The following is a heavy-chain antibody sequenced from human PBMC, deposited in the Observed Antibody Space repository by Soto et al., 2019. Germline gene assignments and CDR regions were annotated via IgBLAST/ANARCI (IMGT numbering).Heavy chain of an antibody. CDR3: AKDHGMDV. V-gene: IGHV3-23*01. Sequence: ESGGGLAQPGGSLRLSCVASGFTFSDYAMAGVRQSPGKGLEWVSSISGSGGSTYYADSVKGRFTISRDNSKNTVFLQMNSLRAEDTAVYYCAKDHGMDVWGQGATVTVSS. CDR1: GFTFSDYA. CDR2: ISGSGGST. J-gene: IGHJ6*02.